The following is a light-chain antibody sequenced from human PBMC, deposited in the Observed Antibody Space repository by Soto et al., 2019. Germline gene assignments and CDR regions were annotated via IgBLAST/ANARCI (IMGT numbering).Light chain of an antibody. CDR1: QSVDTY. CDR2: DAS. CDR3: QNSNRWPVA. V-gene: IGKV3-11*01. Sequence: EIVFTQSPSTLSLSPGERATLSCRASQSVDTYLAWYQHRPGQAPRLLIYDASNRATGISARFSGSGFGTDFTLTISSLEPEDFSVYYCQNSNRWPVAFGGGTRWIS. J-gene: IGKJ4*01.